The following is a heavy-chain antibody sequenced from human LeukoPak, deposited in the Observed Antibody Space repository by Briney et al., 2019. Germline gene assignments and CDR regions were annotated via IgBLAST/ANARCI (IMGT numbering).Heavy chain of an antibody. D-gene: IGHD4-11*01. CDR2: IRAYNGDT. V-gene: IGHV1-18*01. Sequence: GASVKVSCKASGYTFTNYGISWVRQAPGQGLEWMGWIRAYNGDTKYAEKLQGRVTMTTDTSTTTAYMELRSLTSDDTAVYYCARGAAGGYSHSVEFDYWGQGTLVTVSS. J-gene: IGHJ4*02. CDR1: GYTFTNYG. CDR3: ARGAAGGYSHSVEFDY.